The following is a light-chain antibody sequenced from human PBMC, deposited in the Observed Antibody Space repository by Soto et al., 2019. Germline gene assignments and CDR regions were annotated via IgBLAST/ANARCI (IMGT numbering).Light chain of an antibody. J-gene: IGLJ3*02. V-gene: IGLV2-8*01. CDR3: NSYAGGNWV. Sequence: QSVLTQPPSASGSLGQSVTIPCTGTSSDVGRYNYVSWYQQHPGKAPKLVIYEVSKRPSGVPDRFSGSKSGNTASLTVSGLQAEDEADYYCNSYAGGNWVFGGGTKVTVL. CDR2: EVS. CDR1: SSDVGRYNY.